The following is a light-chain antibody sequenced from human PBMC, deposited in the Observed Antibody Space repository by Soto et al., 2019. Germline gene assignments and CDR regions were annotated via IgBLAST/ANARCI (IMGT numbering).Light chain of an antibody. CDR2: EVS. V-gene: IGLV2-14*01. J-gene: IGLJ3*02. CDR1: SSDVGANKF. CDR3: SSYPGTSTPWV. Sequence: QSALTQPASGSGSPGQSITIFCSGTSSDVGANKFVSWYRHHPGKAPQVMIYEVSNRPSGVSNRFSGSKSGNTAFLTISGLQPGDEGDYYCSSYPGTSTPWVFGGGTKLTVL.